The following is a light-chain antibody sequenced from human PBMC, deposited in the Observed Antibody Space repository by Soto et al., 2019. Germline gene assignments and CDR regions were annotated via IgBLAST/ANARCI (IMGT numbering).Light chain of an antibody. V-gene: IGLV2-14*03. Sequence: QSALTQPASVSGSPGQSITISCTGTSSDVGAYNYVSWYQQHPDKAPKFLIFDVSSRPSGVSNRFSGSKSGTTASLTISGLQAEDEADYYCASYTSSNTLIFGGGTKLTV. CDR1: SSDVGAYNY. CDR2: DVS. J-gene: IGLJ2*01. CDR3: ASYTSSNTLI.